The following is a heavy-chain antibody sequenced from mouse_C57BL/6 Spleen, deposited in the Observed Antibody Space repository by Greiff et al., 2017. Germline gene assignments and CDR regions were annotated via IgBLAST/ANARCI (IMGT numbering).Heavy chain of an antibody. CDR3: ARKEGNSWFAY. Sequence: EVKLMESGGGLVKPGGSLKLSCAASGFTFSDYGMHWVRQAPEKGLEWVAYISSGSSTIYYADTVKGRFTISRDNAKNTLFLQMTSLRSEDTAMYYCARKEGNSWFAYWGQGTLVTVSA. CDR1: GFTFSDYG. CDR2: ISSGSSTI. J-gene: IGHJ3*01. D-gene: IGHD2-1*01. V-gene: IGHV5-17*01.